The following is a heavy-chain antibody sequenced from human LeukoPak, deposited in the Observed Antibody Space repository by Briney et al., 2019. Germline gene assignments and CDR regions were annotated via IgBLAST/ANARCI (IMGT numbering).Heavy chain of an antibody. CDR1: GGSISSGSYY. CDR3: AREDRAV. D-gene: IGHD3-10*01. J-gene: IGHJ4*02. CDR2: IYTSGST. Sequence: SETLSLTCTVSGGSISSGSYYWSWIRQPAGKGLEWIGRIYTSGSTNYNPSLKSRVTISVDTSKNQFSLKLSSVTAADTAVYYCAREDRAVWGQGTLVTVSS. V-gene: IGHV4-61*02.